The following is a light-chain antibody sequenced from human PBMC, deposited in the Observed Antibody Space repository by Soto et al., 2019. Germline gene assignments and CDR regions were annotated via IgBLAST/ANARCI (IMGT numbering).Light chain of an antibody. CDR3: QKYNSAPWT. CDR1: QGISNY. V-gene: IGKV1-27*01. CDR2: AAS. J-gene: IGKJ1*01. Sequence: DIQMTQSPSSLSASVGDSVTITCRASQGISNYLAWYQQKPGKVPKLLVYAASTLQTGVPSRFSGSGSGTDFTLTISSLQPEDVATYYCQKYNSAPWTFGQGTKVEIK.